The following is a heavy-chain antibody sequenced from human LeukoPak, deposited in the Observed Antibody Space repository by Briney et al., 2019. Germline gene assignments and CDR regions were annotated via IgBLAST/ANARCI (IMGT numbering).Heavy chain of an antibody. CDR2: ISYDGSNK. V-gene: IGHV3-30*18. D-gene: IGHD1-26*01. J-gene: IGHJ4*02. Sequence: GGSLRLSCAASGFTFSSYGMHWVGQAPGKGLEGVAVISYDGSNKYYADSVKGRFTISRDNSKNTLYLQMNSLRAEDTAVYYCAKDSRELIVGAIGYWGQGTLVTVSS. CDR1: GFTFSSYG. CDR3: AKDSRELIVGAIGY.